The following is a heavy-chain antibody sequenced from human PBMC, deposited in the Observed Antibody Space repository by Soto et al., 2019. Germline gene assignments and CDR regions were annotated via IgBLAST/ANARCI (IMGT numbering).Heavy chain of an antibody. D-gene: IGHD3-22*01. CDR2: ISAYNGNT. CDR1: GYTFTSYG. Sequence: ASVKVSCKASGYTFTSYGISWVRQAPGQGLERMGWISAYNGNTNYAQKLQGRVTMTTDTSTSTAYMELRSLRSDDTAVYYCATHKDYYDSSGYHHWGQGTLVTVSS. V-gene: IGHV1-18*04. J-gene: IGHJ5*02. CDR3: ATHKDYYDSSGYHH.